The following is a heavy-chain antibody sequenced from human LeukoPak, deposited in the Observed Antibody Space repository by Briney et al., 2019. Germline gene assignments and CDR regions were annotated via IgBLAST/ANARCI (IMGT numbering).Heavy chain of an antibody. D-gene: IGHD3-16*01. CDR1: GYTFTNYG. CDR2: ISAYNGNT. V-gene: IGHV1-18*01. CDR3: ARDKDYIWGSSPKFDY. Sequence: ASVKVSCKASGYTFTNYGISWVRQAPGQGLEWMGWISAYNGNTNYAQKLQGRVTMTTDTSTSTAYMELRSLRSDDTAVYYCARDKDYIWGSSPKFDYWGQGTLVTVSS. J-gene: IGHJ4*02.